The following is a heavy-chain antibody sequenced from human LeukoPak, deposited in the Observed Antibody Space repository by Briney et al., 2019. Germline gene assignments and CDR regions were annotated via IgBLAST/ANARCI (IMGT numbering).Heavy chain of an antibody. J-gene: IGHJ5*02. V-gene: IGHV4-61*02. CDR3: ARDDDFWSGSVP. CDR1: GGSISSGSYY. CDR2: IYTSGST. D-gene: IGHD3-3*01. Sequence: PSQTLSLTCTVSGGSISSGSYYWSWIRQPAGKGLEWIGRIYTSGSTNYNPSLKSRVTMSVDTSKNQFSLKLSSVTAADTAVYYCARDDDFWSGSVPWGQGTLVTVSS.